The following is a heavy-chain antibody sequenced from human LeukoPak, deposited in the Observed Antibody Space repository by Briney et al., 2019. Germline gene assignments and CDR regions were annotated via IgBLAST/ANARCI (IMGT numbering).Heavy chain of an antibody. V-gene: IGHV5-51*01. J-gene: IGHJ4*02. Sequence: GESLKISCKGSGYSFTSYWIGWVRQMPGKGLEWMGIIYPGDSDTRYSPSFQGQVTISADKSISTAYLQWSSLKASDTAMYYCARSPRNYYYDSSGYYYAMDIDYWGQGTLATVSS. D-gene: IGHD3-22*01. CDR1: GYSFTSYW. CDR3: ARSPRNYYYDSSGYYYAMDIDY. CDR2: IYPGDSDT.